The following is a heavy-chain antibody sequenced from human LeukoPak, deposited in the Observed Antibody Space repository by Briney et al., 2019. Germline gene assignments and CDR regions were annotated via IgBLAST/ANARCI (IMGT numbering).Heavy chain of an antibody. CDR1: GFTFSSYG. J-gene: IGHJ4*02. CDR3: AKDYYSYSSSSHFDY. CDR2: IATDGSFA. V-gene: IGHV3-30*18. D-gene: IGHD6-13*01. Sequence: GTSLRLSCAASGFTFSSYGMHWVRQAPGKGLEWLAGIATDGSFAYYADSVKGRFTLSRDNSKNTLYLQMDSLRTEDTAVYYCAKDYYSYSSSSHFDYWGQGTLVTVSS.